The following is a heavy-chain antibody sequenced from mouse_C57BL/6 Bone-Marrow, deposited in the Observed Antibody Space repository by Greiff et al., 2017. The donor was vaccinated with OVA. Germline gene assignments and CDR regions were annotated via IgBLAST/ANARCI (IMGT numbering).Heavy chain of an antibody. D-gene: IGHD1-1*01. Sequence: VQLQQSGAELVRPGSSVKLSCKASGYTFTSYWMDWVKQRPGQGLEWIGNIYPSDSETHYNQKFKDKATLTVDKSSSTAYMQLSSLTSEDSAVYYCAREGTTRYFDVWGTGTTVTVSS. CDR1: GYTFTSYW. J-gene: IGHJ1*03. V-gene: IGHV1-61*01. CDR2: IYPSDSET. CDR3: AREGTTRYFDV.